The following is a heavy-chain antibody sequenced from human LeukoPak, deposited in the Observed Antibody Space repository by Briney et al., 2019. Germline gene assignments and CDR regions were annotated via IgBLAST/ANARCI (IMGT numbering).Heavy chain of an antibody. D-gene: IGHD5-24*01. Sequence: SETLSLTCTVSGGSISSYYWSWIRQPPGKGLEWIGYIYYSGSTNYNPSLKSRVTISVGTSKNQFSLKLSSVTAADTAVYYCARGKLPAGPYPDAFDIWGQGTMVTVSS. CDR3: ARGKLPAGPYPDAFDI. CDR2: IYYSGST. CDR1: GGSISSYY. J-gene: IGHJ3*02. V-gene: IGHV4-59*01.